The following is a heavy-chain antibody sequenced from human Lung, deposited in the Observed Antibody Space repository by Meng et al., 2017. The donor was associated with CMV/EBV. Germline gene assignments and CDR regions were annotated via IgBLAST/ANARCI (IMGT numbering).Heavy chain of an antibody. D-gene: IGHD2-15*01. Sequence: GESLKISCAGSGFTFSGYWMNWVRQAPGGGLEWVANIKQGGSEKNYVDSVKGRFTISRDNAKNSLYLQMNSLRSDDTAVYYCARDRVVPSLYYHYYFGLDVWGLGTTVXVSS. CDR1: GFTFSGYW. V-gene: IGHV3-7*03. CDR3: ARDRVVPSLYYHYYFGLDV. J-gene: IGHJ6*02. CDR2: IKQGGSEK.